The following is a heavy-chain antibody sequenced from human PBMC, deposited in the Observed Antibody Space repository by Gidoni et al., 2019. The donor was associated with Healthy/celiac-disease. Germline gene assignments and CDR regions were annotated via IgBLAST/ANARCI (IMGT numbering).Heavy chain of an antibody. Sequence: EVQLVESGGGVVRPGGSPSLPFSASGFTFAAYGMSWFGQAPGHGLEWVSGINWNGGSTGYADSVKGRFTISRDNAKNSLDLQMNSLRAEDTALYHCARVSLWFGELPLHFDYWGQGTLVTVSS. CDR3: ARVSLWFGELPLHFDY. J-gene: IGHJ4*02. CDR1: GFTFAAYG. V-gene: IGHV3-20*02. D-gene: IGHD3-10*01. CDR2: INWNGGST.